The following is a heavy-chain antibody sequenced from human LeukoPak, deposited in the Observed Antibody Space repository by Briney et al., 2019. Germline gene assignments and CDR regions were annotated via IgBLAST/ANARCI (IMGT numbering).Heavy chain of an antibody. Sequence: PSETLSLTCRVYGGSFSGYFWIWFRQPPGKGLEWIGEINYSGSTNYNSSLKRRAIISVDTSKNQFSLKLTFVTAADTAVYFCAKYRYGYRGMDSWGQGTQVTVSS. D-gene: IGHD5-18*01. J-gene: IGHJ4*02. CDR1: GGSFSGYF. CDR2: INYSGST. CDR3: AKYRYGYRGMDS. V-gene: IGHV4-34*01.